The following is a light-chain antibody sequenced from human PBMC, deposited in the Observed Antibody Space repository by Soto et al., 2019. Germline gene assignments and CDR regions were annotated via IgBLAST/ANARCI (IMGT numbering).Light chain of an antibody. CDR2: EVI. CDR3: NSYTTSNTFV. CDR1: SSDIGAHNF. J-gene: IGLJ1*01. Sequence: QSVLTQPASVSGSPGQAITVSCSGTSSDIGAHNFVSWYQQHPGKAPKLTIYEVINRPSGVSDRYSGSKSGNTASPTISGLQSEDQADYDCNSYTTSNTFVFGSGTKVTVL. V-gene: IGLV2-14*03.